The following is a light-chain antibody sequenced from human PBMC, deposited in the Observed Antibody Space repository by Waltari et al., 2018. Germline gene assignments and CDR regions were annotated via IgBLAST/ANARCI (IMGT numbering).Light chain of an antibody. CDR2: DVS. Sequence: QSALTQPASVSGSPGQSITISCTGASSDVGGDNTAPWYQQHPGKAPKLMIYDVSTRPSGISNRFSGTKSGNTASLTISGLQAEDEADYYCSSYTSNQKNVFGTGTKVTVL. V-gene: IGLV2-14*01. J-gene: IGLJ1*01. CDR1: SSDVGGDNT. CDR3: SSYTSNQKNV.